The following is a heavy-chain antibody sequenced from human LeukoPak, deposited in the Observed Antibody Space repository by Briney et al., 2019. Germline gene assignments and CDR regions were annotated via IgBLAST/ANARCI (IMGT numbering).Heavy chain of an antibody. CDR3: ARDRGWFLDY. Sequence: GASVKVSCRASGYTFTGSYIHWVRQAPGQGLEWMAWINPNTGATKYSQKFPDRVTVASDTSSGTAYMEVTSLTSDDTAVYYCARDRGWFLDYWGQGSLLIVSS. D-gene: IGHD6-19*01. J-gene: IGHJ4*02. CDR2: INPNTGAT. CDR1: GYTFTGSY. V-gene: IGHV1-2*02.